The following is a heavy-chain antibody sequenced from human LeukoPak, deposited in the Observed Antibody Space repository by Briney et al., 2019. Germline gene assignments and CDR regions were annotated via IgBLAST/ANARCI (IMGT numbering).Heavy chain of an antibody. CDR2: IKQDGSEK. CDR1: GFTFSRYW. CDR3: ARVGVRDWGGIYYFDY. V-gene: IGHV3-7*01. Sequence: GGSLRLSCAASGFTFSRYWMSWVRQAPGKGLEWVANIKQDGSEKDYVDSVKGRFTISRDNAKNSLYLQMNSLRAEDTAVYYCARVGVRDWGGIYYFDYWGQGTLVTVSS. J-gene: IGHJ4*02. D-gene: IGHD7-27*01.